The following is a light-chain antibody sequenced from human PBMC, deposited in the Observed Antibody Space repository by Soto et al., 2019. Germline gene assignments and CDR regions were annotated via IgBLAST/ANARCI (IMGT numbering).Light chain of an antibody. CDR2: GAS. CDR1: QSVSSNY. CDR3: QQYGSSPPT. Sequence: EIVLTQSPGTLSLSPGERATLSCRASQSVSSNYVAWYQRKPGLSPRLLIYGASSRATDIPSRFSGSGSGTDFTLTITRLEAEDFAVYYCQQYGSSPPTFGQVTKVEVK. J-gene: IGKJ1*01. V-gene: IGKV3-20*01.